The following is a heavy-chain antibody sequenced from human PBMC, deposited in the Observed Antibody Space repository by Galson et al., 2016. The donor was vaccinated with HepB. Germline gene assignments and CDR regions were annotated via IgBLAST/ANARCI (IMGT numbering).Heavy chain of an antibody. CDR3: ARGVGSSSWFRFDP. D-gene: IGHD6-13*01. CDR1: GGSISSGGYS. J-gene: IGHJ5*02. Sequence: TLSLTCAVSGGSISSGGYSWSWIRQPLGKGLEWIGYISHSGTTYYNLSLKSRVTILVDRSKNQFSLRLRSVTAAATAVYYCARGVGSSSWFRFDPLGQGALVTVSS. V-gene: IGHV4-30-2*01. CDR2: ISHSGTT.